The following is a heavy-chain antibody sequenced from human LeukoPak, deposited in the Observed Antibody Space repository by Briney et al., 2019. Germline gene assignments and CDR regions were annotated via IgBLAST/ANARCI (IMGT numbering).Heavy chain of an antibody. Sequence: GGSLRLSCAASGFTFSSYSMNWVRQAAGRGLEWVSSISSSRSYIYYADSVKGRFTISRDNAKNSLYLQMNSLRAEDTAVYYCAISYYDSSGYFDYWGQGTLVTVSS. V-gene: IGHV3-21*01. CDR1: GFTFSSYS. CDR2: ISSSRSYI. J-gene: IGHJ4*02. D-gene: IGHD3-22*01. CDR3: AISYYDSSGYFDY.